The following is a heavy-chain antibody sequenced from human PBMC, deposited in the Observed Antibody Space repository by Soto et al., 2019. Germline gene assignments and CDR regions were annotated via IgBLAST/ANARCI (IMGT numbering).Heavy chain of an antibody. V-gene: IGHV1-69*08. Sequence: QVQLVQSGAEVKKPGSSVKVSCKASGGTFSSYTISWVRQAPGQGLEWMGRIIPILGIANYAQKFQGRVTITADKSTSTAYMELSSLRSEDTAVYYCARDSWGYDSSGLNYWGQGTLVTVSS. D-gene: IGHD3-22*01. CDR2: IIPILGIA. J-gene: IGHJ4*02. CDR1: GGTFSSYT. CDR3: ARDSWGYDSSGLNY.